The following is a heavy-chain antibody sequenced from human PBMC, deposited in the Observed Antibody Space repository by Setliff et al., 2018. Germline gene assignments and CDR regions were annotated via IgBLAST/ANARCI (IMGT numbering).Heavy chain of an antibody. CDR1: GFTFSSYT. V-gene: IGHV3-48*01. D-gene: IGHD5-18*01. Sequence: GGSLRLSCAASGFTFSSYTMNWVRQAPGKGLEWVSYISSSRTKYYADSVKGRFTISRDNAKNSLYLQMNSLRAEDTAMYYCARNGDVDTGFLGYYYYYYMDVWGKGTTVTVSS. J-gene: IGHJ6*03. CDR2: ISSSRTK. CDR3: ARNGDVDTGFLGYYYYYYMDV.